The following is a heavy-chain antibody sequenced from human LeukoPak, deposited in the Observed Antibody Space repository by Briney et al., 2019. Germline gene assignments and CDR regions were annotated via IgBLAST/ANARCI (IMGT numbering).Heavy chain of an antibody. Sequence: PGGSLRLSCAASGFTFSSYAMHWVRQAPGKGLEWVSIIYSGGNTHYADSVKGRFTISRDNAKNTVDLQMNSLTAEDTAVYLCAREFLPTGAHTDAFDIWGQGTMVTVSS. CDR1: GFTFSSYA. J-gene: IGHJ3*02. CDR2: IYSGGNT. CDR3: AREFLPTGAHTDAFDI. D-gene: IGHD7-27*01. V-gene: IGHV3-66*01.